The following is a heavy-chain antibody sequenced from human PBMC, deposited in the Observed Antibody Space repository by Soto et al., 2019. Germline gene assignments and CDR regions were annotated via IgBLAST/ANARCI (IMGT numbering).Heavy chain of an antibody. CDR1: GGSIRSTNW. J-gene: IGHJ6*02. CDR2: VYHNGTS. V-gene: IGHV4-4*02. D-gene: IGHD2-15*01. Sequence: TLSLTCVVSGGSIRSTNWWAWVRQTPGKGLEWIGEVYHNGTSNYNPSLKGRATISVDTSKDQVSLRLNSVIDADTAVYYCARDLDRYCSVTSCHAMDVWGQGTPVTVSS. CDR3: ARDLDRYCSVTSCHAMDV.